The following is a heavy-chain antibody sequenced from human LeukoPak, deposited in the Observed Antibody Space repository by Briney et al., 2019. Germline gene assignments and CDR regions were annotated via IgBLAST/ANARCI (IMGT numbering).Heavy chain of an antibody. CDR3: AREGLTFDY. CDR1: GFTFSSYW. D-gene: IGHD3-22*01. J-gene: IGHJ4*02. CDR2: TNNDGST. Sequence: GGSLRLSCAASGFTFSSYWMHWVRQAPGKGLVWVSRTNNDGSTSYADSVKGRFTISRDNVKNTLYLQMNSLRAEETAIYYCAREGLTFDYWGQGTLVTVSS. V-gene: IGHV3-74*01.